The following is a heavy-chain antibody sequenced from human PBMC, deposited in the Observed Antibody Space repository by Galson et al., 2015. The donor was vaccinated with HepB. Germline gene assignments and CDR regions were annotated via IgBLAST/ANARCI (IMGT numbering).Heavy chain of an antibody. CDR2: IIPIFGTA. CDR1: GGTFSSYA. CDR3: ASGSYGPHYGMDV. J-gene: IGHJ6*02. V-gene: IGHV1-69*13. D-gene: IGHD1-26*01. Sequence: SVKVSCKASGGTFSSYAISWVRQAPGRGLEWMGGIIPIFGTANYAQKFQGRVTITADESTSTAYMELSSLRSEDTAVYYCASGSYGPHYGMDVWGQGTTVTVSS.